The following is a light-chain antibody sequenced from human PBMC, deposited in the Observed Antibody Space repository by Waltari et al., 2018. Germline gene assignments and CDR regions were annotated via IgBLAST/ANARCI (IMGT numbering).Light chain of an antibody. V-gene: IGKV3-20*01. Sequence: EIVLTQSPGTLSLSPGESATLSCRASESVRRALAWYQQRPGQAPRLLIYDASARATGIPDRFSGSGSVTDFSLTISRLEPEDFALYYCQHYRSLPVTFGQGTKVEIK. CDR1: ESVRRA. CDR3: QHYRSLPVT. CDR2: DAS. J-gene: IGKJ1*01.